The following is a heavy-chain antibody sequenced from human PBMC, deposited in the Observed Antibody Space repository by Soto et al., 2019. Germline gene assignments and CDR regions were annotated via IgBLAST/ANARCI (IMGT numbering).Heavy chain of an antibody. V-gene: IGHV3-30*18. CDR2: MSYDGINE. CDR3: AKDGSHNFDY. D-gene: IGHD1-26*01. J-gene: IGHJ4*02. Sequence: QVQLVESGGGVVQPGRSLRLSCAASGFTFSHYAMHWVRQAPGKGREWVALMSYDGINEYYADSVKGRFTISRDNSKNTLYLQMNSLRAEDTAVYYCAKDGSHNFDYWGQGTLVTVSS. CDR1: GFTFSHYA.